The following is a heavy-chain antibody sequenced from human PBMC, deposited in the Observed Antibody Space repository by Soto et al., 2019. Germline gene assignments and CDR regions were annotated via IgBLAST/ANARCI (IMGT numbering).Heavy chain of an antibody. CDR3: ARLGYCSGGSCYEWWFDP. CDR2: ISAYNGNT. Sequence: GASVKVSCKASGYTFTSYGISWVRQAPGQGLEWMGWISAYNGNTNYAQKLQGRVTMTTDTSTSTAYMELRSLRSDDTAVYYCARLGYCSGGSCYEWWFDPWGQGTLVTAPQ. CDR1: GYTFTSYG. D-gene: IGHD2-15*01. V-gene: IGHV1-18*01. J-gene: IGHJ5*02.